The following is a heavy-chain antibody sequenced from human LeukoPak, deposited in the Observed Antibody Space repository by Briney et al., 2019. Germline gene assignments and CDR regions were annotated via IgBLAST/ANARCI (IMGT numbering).Heavy chain of an antibody. CDR1: GFTFSSYG. D-gene: IGHD6-6*01. J-gene: IGHJ4*02. CDR2: IRYDGSNK. V-gene: IGHV3-30*02. CDR3: AKDFTVIAARPSVDY. Sequence: PGGPLRLSCAASGFTFSSYGMHWVRQAPGKGLEWVAFIRYDGSNKYYADSVKGRFTISRDNSKNSLYLQMNSLRTEDTALYYCAKDFTVIAARPSVDYWGQGTLVTVSS.